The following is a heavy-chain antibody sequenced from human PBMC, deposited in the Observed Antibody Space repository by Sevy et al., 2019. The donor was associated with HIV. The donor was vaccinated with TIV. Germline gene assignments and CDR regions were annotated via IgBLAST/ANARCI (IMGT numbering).Heavy chain of an antibody. Sequence: GGSLRLSCAASGFTFSSDSMNWVRQAPGKGLEWVSYISSSSSTIYYADSVRGRFTISRDNAKNSLYLQMNSLRVEDTAVYYCARDRPLTFPSFQFDYWGQGTLVTVSS. CDR3: ARDRPLTFPSFQFDY. D-gene: IGHD3-16*01. V-gene: IGHV3-48*01. CDR2: ISSSSSTI. CDR1: GFTFSSDS. J-gene: IGHJ4*02.